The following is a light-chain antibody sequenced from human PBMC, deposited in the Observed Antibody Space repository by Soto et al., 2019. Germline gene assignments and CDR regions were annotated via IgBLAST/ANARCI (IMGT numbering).Light chain of an antibody. J-gene: IGKJ4*01. Sequence: DIQMTQSPSTLSASVGDRVTITCRASQSISYWLAWYQQKPGKAPTVLIYKASTLESGVPSRFSGSGSGTEFTLTISSLRPDDFAAYYCHHYDSYPITFGGGTKVEMK. CDR3: HHYDSYPIT. CDR2: KAS. CDR1: QSISYW. V-gene: IGKV1-5*03.